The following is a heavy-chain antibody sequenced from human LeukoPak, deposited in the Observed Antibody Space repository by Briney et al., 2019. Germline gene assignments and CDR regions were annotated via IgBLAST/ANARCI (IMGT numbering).Heavy chain of an antibody. J-gene: IGHJ6*02. CDR3: ARRAYNYYGMDV. CDR2: ISSSGRTI. CDR1: GFTFSDYY. Sequence: GGSLRLSCAASGFTFSDYYMSWIRQAPGKGLEGVSYISSSGRTIYYADSVKGRFTISRDNAKNSLYLQMSSLRAEDTAVYYCARRAYNYYGMDVWGQGTTVTVSS. V-gene: IGHV3-11*01.